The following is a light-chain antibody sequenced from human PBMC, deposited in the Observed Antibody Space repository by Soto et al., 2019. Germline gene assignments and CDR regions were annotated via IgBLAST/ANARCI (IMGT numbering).Light chain of an antibody. Sequence: EIVLTQSPGTLSLSPGERATLSCRASQSVSSSYLAWYQQKPGQAPRLLIYGASSRATGIPARFSGSGSGTDFTLTISRLEPEDFAFYYCQQYGDSPTFGQGTKVDIK. V-gene: IGKV3-20*01. CDR2: GAS. CDR3: QQYGDSPT. CDR1: QSVSSSY. J-gene: IGKJ1*01.